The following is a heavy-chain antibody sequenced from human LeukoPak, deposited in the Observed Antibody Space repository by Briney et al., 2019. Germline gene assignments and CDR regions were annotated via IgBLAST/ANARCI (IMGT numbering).Heavy chain of an antibody. CDR2: IYYSGVT. Sequence: PSETLSLTCTVSGASVTSYYWTWIRQPPGKGLEWIGYIYYSGVTNYNPSLKSRVTISVDRSKNQFSLKLSSVTAADTAVYYCARENRYCSSTSCYNDVFGDSLGTWGQGTLVTVSS. CDR1: GASVTSYY. J-gene: IGHJ5*02. V-gene: IGHV4-59*02. CDR3: ARENRYCSSTSCYNDVFGDSLGT. D-gene: IGHD2-2*02.